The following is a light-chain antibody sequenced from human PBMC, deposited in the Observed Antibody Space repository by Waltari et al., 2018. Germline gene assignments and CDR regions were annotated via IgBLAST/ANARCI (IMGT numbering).Light chain of an antibody. Sequence: SYELTQPPSVSSFSGQTARITCSGDELPEQYANWFQQKPGQAPVLLIYNDFERASGIPERFSGSSSGTTATLTLCGVLAEDEADDYWQSTDRSCVLYVCGTGTKVAVL. CDR1: ELPEQY. J-gene: IGLJ1*01. CDR2: NDF. CDR3: QSTDRSCVLYV. V-gene: IGLV3-25*03.